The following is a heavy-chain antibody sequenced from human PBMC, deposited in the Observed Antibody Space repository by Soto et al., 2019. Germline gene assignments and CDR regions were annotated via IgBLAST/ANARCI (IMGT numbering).Heavy chain of an antibody. CDR1: GYTFTSYG. J-gene: IGHJ5*02. Sequence: ASVKVSCKASGYTFTSYGISWVRQAPGQGLEWMGWISAYNGNTNYAQKLQGRVTMTTDTSTSTAYMELRSLRSDDTAVYYCARDWEVVPAALNWFDPWGQGTQVTVSS. D-gene: IGHD2-2*01. CDR3: ARDWEVVPAALNWFDP. V-gene: IGHV1-18*04. CDR2: ISAYNGNT.